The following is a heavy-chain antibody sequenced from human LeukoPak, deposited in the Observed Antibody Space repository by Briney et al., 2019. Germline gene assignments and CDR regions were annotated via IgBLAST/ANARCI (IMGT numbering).Heavy chain of an antibody. CDR3: AKDGHWAFGGANTFDY. CDR1: GFTVSSNY. CDR2: ISGSGGST. D-gene: IGHD3-16*01. J-gene: IGHJ4*02. Sequence: AGGSLRLSCAASGFTVSSNYMSWVRQAPGKGLEWVSAISGSGGSTYYADPVKGRFTISRDNSKNTLYLQMNGLRAEDTAVYYCAKDGHWAFGGANTFDYWGQGTLVTVSS. V-gene: IGHV3-23*01.